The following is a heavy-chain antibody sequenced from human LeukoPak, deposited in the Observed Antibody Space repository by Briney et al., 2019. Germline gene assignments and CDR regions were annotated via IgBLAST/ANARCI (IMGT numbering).Heavy chain of an antibody. J-gene: IGHJ3*02. Sequence: GGSLRLSCAASGFTFSSYGMHWVRQAPGKGLEWVAVISYDGSNKYYADSVKGRFTISRDNSKNTLYLHMNSLRAEDTAVYYCASELAYCGGDCSSAFDIWGQGTMITVSS. CDR1: GFTFSSYG. CDR2: ISYDGSNK. V-gene: IGHV3-30*03. D-gene: IGHD2-21*02. CDR3: ASELAYCGGDCSSAFDI.